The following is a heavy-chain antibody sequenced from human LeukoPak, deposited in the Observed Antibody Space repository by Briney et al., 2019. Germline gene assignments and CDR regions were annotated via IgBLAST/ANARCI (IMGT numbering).Heavy chain of an antibody. CDR2: VYYSGST. Sequence: SETLSLTCTVSGGSISSYYWSWIRQPPGRGLEWIGYVYYSGSTNYNPSLKSRVTISVDTSKNQFSLKLSSVTAADTAVYYCARGIAGTGYYYYYYMDVWGKGTTVTVSS. CDR1: GGSISSYY. J-gene: IGHJ6*03. V-gene: IGHV4-59*01. CDR3: ARGIAGTGYYYYYYMDV. D-gene: IGHD6-13*01.